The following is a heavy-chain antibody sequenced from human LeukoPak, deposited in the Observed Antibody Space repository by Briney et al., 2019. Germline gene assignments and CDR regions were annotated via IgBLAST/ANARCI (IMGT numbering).Heavy chain of an antibody. CDR2: INWNGGST. J-gene: IGHJ4*02. V-gene: IGHV3-20*04. D-gene: IGHD3-22*01. CDR1: GFPFEYSG. Sequence: GGSLRLSCAASGFPFEYSGMRWVRQARGKGVVWVSGINWNGGSTGYANSVKGRFTISRDDAKNSLFLQMNSLRAEDTAVYYCARDGEGDYYDSSAYYPYYIDSWGQGTLVTVSS. CDR3: ARDGEGDYYDSSAYYPYYIDS.